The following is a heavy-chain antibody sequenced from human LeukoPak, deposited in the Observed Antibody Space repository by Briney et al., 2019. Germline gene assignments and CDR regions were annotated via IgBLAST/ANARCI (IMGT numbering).Heavy chain of an antibody. CDR3: ARRRYGNLRWFDP. V-gene: IGHV4-39*01. CDR1: GGSISSSSYY. CDR2: IYYSGST. D-gene: IGHD5-18*01. J-gene: IGHJ5*02. Sequence: KPSETLSLTCTVSGGSISSSSYYWGWVRQPPGKGLEWIGSIYYSGSTYYNPSLKSRVTISVDTSKNQFSLKLSSVTAADTAVYYCARRRYGNLRWFDPWGQGTLVTVSS.